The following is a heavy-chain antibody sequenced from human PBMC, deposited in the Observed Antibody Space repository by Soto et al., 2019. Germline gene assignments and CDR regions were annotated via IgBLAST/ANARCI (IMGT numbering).Heavy chain of an antibody. CDR1: GGSISSSNW. CDR3: ARSKQYHYYYSGMDV. V-gene: IGHV4-4*02. Sequence: SETRSLACAVAGGSISSSNWWSWVRQPAGKVREWIGEIYHSGSTNYNPSLKSRVTISVAKSKNKFSLKLSSVTAADTAVYYCARSKQYHYYYSGMDVWGQGTTVTVS. CDR2: IYHSGST. J-gene: IGHJ6*02.